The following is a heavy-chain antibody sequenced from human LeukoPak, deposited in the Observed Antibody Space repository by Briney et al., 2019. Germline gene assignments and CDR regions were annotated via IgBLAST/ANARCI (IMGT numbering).Heavy chain of an antibody. V-gene: IGHV3-53*01. D-gene: IGHD1-14*01. Sequence: GGSLRLSCAASGFTVSSNYMSWVRQAPGKGLEWVSVIYSGGSTYYADSVKGRFTISRDNSKNTLYLQMNSLRAEDTAVYYCARVPALVREYYFVYWGQGTLVTVSS. CDR1: GFTVSSNY. CDR3: ARVPALVREYYFVY. J-gene: IGHJ4*02. CDR2: IYSGGST.